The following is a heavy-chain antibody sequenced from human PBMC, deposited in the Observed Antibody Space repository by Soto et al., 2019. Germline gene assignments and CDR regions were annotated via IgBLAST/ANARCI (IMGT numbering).Heavy chain of an antibody. CDR2: FDPEDGET. J-gene: IGHJ3*02. D-gene: IGHD6-13*01. CDR3: ATYGNPYSSSWYDRAAFDI. CDR1: GYTLTELS. Sequence: GASVKVSCKVSGYTLTELSMHWVRQAPGKGLEWMGGFDPEDGETIYAQKFQGRVTMTEDTSTDTAYMELSSLRSEDTAVYYCATYGNPYSSSWYDRAAFDIWGQGTMVTVSS. V-gene: IGHV1-24*01.